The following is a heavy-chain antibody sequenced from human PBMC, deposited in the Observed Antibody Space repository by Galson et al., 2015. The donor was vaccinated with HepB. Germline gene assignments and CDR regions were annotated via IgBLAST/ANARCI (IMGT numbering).Heavy chain of an antibody. V-gene: IGHV1-24*01. CDR3: ATGGRDSSGYYRFDY. Sequence: SVKVSCKVSGYTLTELSMHWVRQAPGKGLEWMGGFDPEDGETIYAQKFQGRVTMTEDTSTDTAYMELSSLRSEDTAVYYCATGGRDSSGYYRFDYWGQGTLVTVSS. J-gene: IGHJ4*02. CDR1: GYTLTELS. D-gene: IGHD3-22*01. CDR2: FDPEDGET.